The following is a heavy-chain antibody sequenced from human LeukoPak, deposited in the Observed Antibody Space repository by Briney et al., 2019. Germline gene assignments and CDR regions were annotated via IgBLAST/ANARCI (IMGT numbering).Heavy chain of an antibody. D-gene: IGHD3-10*01. CDR1: GGSIGSYY. CDR2: LYASGTT. V-gene: IGHV4-4*07. Sequence: SETLSLTCTVSGGSIGSYYWSWIRQPAGKGLEWIGRLYASGTTYYTPSLKSRVTISLDTSKNHFSLELTSVTAADTAVYYCARQTGSGLFILPGGQGTLVTVSS. J-gene: IGHJ4*02. CDR3: ARQTGSGLFILP.